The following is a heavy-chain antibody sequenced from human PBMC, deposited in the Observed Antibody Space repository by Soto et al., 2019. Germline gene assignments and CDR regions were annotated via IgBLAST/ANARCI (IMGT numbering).Heavy chain of an antibody. D-gene: IGHD3-22*01. CDR2: FDPEDGET. Sequence: QVQLVQSGAEVKKPGASVKVSCKVSGYTLTELSMHWVRQAPGKGLEWMGGFDPEDGETIYAQKFQGRVTMTEDTSTETAYMELSSLRSEDTAVYYCATDLTYYYDSSGNGGRDYWGQGTLVTVSS. V-gene: IGHV1-24*01. CDR1: GYTLTELS. J-gene: IGHJ4*02. CDR3: ATDLTYYYDSSGNGGRDY.